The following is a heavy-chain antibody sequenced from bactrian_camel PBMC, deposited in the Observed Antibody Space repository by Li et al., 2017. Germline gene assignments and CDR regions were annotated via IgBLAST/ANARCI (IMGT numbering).Heavy chain of an antibody. D-gene: IGHD5*01. CDR1: ASTYSTSW. Sequence: QVQLVESGGGSVLAGGSLRLSCKSSASTYSTSWLAWFRQGEGKEREGVAVIGSDGITKYADDVKGRFTISRDDAKNTVYLQLNSLKTDDTAIYYCGRVNTGSWFGLGHVWGQGTQVTVS. CDR2: IGSDGIT. V-gene: IGHV3S53*01. CDR3: GRVNTGSWFGLGHV. J-gene: IGHJ4*01.